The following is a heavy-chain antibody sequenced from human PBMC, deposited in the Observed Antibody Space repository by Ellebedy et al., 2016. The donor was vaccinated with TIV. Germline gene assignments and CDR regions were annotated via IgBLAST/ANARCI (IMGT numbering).Heavy chain of an antibody. V-gene: IGHV3-7*01. CDR3: ATADLGRNKPGY. D-gene: IGHD1-1*01. J-gene: IGHJ4*02. CDR1: GFTFSTYS. CDR2: IRPDGTGE. Sequence: GGSLRLXXAASGFTFSTYSMNWVRQALGKGLEWVAKIRPDGTGESYVDSVEGRFTISKDNAKNSLYLQINSLRAEDTALYYCATADLGRNKPGYWGQGTLVTVSS.